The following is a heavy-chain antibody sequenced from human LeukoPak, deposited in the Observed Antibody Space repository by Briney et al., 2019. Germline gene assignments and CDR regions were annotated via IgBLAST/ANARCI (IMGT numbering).Heavy chain of an antibody. Sequence: GGSLRLSCEASGFTFSSYGVNWVRQAPGKGLEWVSYISTTSSTIYYADSVKGRFTMSRDNAKNSLYLQMDSLRDEDTAVYYCARGKEKWRDHFDYWGDGSLVTVSS. V-gene: IGHV3-48*02. CDR2: ISTTSSTI. J-gene: IGHJ4*03. CDR3: ARGKEKWRDHFDY. CDR1: GFTFSSYG. D-gene: IGHD5-12*01.